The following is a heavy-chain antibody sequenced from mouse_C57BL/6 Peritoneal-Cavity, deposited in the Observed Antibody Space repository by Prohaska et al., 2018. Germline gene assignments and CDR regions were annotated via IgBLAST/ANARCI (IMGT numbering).Heavy chain of an antibody. J-gene: IGHJ1*03. V-gene: IGHV1-18*01. CDR3: AITGTEYFDV. Sequence: HGKSLEWIGDINPNNGGTIYNQKFKGKATLTVDKSSSTAYMELRSLTSEDTAVYYCAITGTEYFDVWGTGTTVTVSS. CDR2: INPNNGGT. D-gene: IGHD4-1*01.